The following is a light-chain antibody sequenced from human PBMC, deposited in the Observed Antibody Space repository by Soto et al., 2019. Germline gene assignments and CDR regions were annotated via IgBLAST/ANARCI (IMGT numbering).Light chain of an antibody. V-gene: IGKV3-15*01. Sequence: EIVVTQSPAPLSVSPGESAPLSCRASQNIYYNVAWYQHRPGQAPRLLIYRASTRATGVPARFSGSGSGTEFTLTISSLQSEDFTVYSCLQYHNLWAFGQGTKVDIK. CDR1: QNIYYN. J-gene: IGKJ1*01. CDR3: LQYHNLWA. CDR2: RAS.